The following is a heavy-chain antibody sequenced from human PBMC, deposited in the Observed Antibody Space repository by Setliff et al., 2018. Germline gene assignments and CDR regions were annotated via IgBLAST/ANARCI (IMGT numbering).Heavy chain of an antibody. Sequence: SETLSLTCSVSGGSISNFYWSWIRQPPGKGLEWIGSISPGRSINYNPSLRSRVTISGDTSKNQISLNLSSGTAADTAVYYCARDRRDYIGAGSSEIDYYYYYYTDVWGKGTTVTVSS. D-gene: IGHD3-10*01. CDR2: ISPGRSI. CDR3: ARDRRDYIGAGSSEIDYYYYYYTDV. V-gene: IGHV4-4*08. CDR1: GGSISNFY. J-gene: IGHJ6*03.